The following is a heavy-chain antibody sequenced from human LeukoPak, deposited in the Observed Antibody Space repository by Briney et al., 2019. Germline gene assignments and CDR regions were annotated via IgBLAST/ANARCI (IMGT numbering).Heavy chain of an antibody. CDR1: GFTFSSYS. D-gene: IGHD5-24*01. J-gene: IGHJ4*02. CDR2: ISSSSSYV. CDR3: ARDRDGYPAY. Sequence: GGSLRLSCAASGFTFSSYSMNWVRQAPGKGLEWVSSISSSSSYVYYADSVKGRFTISRDNAKNSLYLQMNSLRAEDTAVYYCARDRDGYPAYWGQGTLVTVSS. V-gene: IGHV3-21*01.